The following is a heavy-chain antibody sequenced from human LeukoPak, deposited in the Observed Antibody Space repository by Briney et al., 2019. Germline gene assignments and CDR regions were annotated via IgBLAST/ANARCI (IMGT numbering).Heavy chain of an antibody. D-gene: IGHD3-9*01. Sequence: GESLKISCKGSGYSFTGYWIGWVRPMPGKGLEWMGIIYPGDSDTRYSPSFQGQVTISADKSISTAYLQWSSLKASDTATYYCARHLDGMTGYYNLDYWGQGTLVTVSS. V-gene: IGHV5-51*01. CDR2: IYPGDSDT. CDR3: ARHLDGMTGYYNLDY. J-gene: IGHJ4*02. CDR1: GYSFTGYW.